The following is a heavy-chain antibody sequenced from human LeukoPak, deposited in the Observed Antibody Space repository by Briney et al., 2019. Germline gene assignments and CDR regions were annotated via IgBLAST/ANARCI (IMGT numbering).Heavy chain of an antibody. CDR2: INPTGGST. CDR1: GYTFTSYY. CDR3: ARGGIGYCSSTSCYNHYYYYYMDV. Sequence: ASVKVSCKASGYTFTSYYMHWVRQAPGQGLEWMGLINPTGGSTGYAQKFQGRVTMTRDMSTSTDYMELSSLRSEDTAVYYCARGGIGYCSSTSCYNHYYYYYMDVWGKGTTVTISS. V-gene: IGHV1-46*01. J-gene: IGHJ6*03. D-gene: IGHD2-2*01.